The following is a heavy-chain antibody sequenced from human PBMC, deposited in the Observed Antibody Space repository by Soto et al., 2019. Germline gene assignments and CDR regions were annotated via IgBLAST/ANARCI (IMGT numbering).Heavy chain of an antibody. V-gene: IGHV3-64D*08. D-gene: IGHD5-18*01. CDR2: ISSNGGST. CDR1: GFTFSSYA. CDR3: VKDSRGYSYGYPVNDFDY. J-gene: IGHJ4*02. Sequence: GGSLRLSCSASGFTFSSYAMHWVRQAPGKGLEYVSAISSNGGSTYYADSVKGRFTISRDNSKNTLYLQMSSLRAEDTAVYYCVKDSRGYSYGYPVNDFDYWGQGTLVTVSS.